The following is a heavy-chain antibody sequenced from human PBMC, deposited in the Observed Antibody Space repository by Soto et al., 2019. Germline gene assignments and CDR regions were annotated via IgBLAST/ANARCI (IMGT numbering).Heavy chain of an antibody. CDR3: ARGRRLGMDRMDV. D-gene: IGHD7-27*01. CDR1: GYTFTSDD. V-gene: IGHV1-8*01. CDR2: MNRNSGNT. Sequence: QVQLVQSGAEVKKPGASVKVSCKASGYTFTSDDINWVRQATGQGLEWMGWMNRNSGNTGYAQKFQGRGHMNRKNTERTAYMELSSLGSGETAGYYCARGRRLGMDRMDVWGQGATGTVSS. J-gene: IGHJ6*02.